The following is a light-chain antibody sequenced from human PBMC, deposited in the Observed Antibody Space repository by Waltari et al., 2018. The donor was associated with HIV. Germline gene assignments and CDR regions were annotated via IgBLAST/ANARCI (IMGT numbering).Light chain of an antibody. V-gene: IGKV3-20*01. J-gene: IGKJ2*01. Sequence: EIVLTQSPGTLSLSPGERATLSCRASQSISKTYLAWYQYKPGQAPRLLFYGASNRATGIPDRFSGSGSGTEFTLTISRLEPEDFAVYYCQQYADSPYTFGQGTKLDI. CDR3: QQYADSPYT. CDR1: QSISKTY. CDR2: GAS.